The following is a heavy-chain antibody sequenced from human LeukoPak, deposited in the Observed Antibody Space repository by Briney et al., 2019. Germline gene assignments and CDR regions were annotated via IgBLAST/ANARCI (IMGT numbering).Heavy chain of an antibody. J-gene: IGHJ4*02. Sequence: SETLSLTCAVYGGSFSGYYWSWIRQPPGKGLEWIGSIYYSGSTYYNPSLKSRVTISVDTSKNQFSLKLNSVTAADTAVYYCARGLSDFDYWGQGTLVTVSS. V-gene: IGHV4-34*01. CDR1: GGSFSGYY. CDR3: ARGLSDFDY. CDR2: IYYSGST.